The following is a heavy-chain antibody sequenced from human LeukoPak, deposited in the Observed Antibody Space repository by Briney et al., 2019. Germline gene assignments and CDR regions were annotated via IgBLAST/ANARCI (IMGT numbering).Heavy chain of an antibody. CDR2: INPNSGGT. J-gene: IGHJ6*03. V-gene: IGHV1-2*02. CDR3: ARGTVATAYYYYYMDV. Sequence: ASVKVSCKASGYTSTGYYMHWVRQAPGQGLEWMGWINPNSGGTNYAQKFQGRVTMTRDTSISTAYMELSRLRSDDTAVYYCARGTVATAYYYYYMDVWGKGTTVTVSS. CDR1: GYTSTGYY. D-gene: IGHD5-12*01.